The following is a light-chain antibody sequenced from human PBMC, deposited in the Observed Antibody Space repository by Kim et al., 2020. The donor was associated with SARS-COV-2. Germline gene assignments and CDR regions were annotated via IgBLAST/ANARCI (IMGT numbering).Light chain of an antibody. J-gene: IGKJ2*01. Sequence: AIRMTQFPFSLSASVGVRVTIACWASQAISNCLAWYQQKPGKAPELLIYGASTLQSGVPSRFRGGGSGTDFTLTITSLQSEDFATYYCQQYSSFAYTFGQGTKLRS. CDR3: QQYSSFAYT. CDR2: GAS. V-gene: IGKV1-8*01. CDR1: QAISNC.